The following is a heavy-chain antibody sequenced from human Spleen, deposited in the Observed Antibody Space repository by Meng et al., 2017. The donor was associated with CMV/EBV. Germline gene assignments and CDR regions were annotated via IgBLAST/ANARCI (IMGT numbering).Heavy chain of an antibody. D-gene: IGHD3-22*01. CDR1: GFPFRSYA. J-gene: IGHJ4*02. CDR2: VSHHGRNK. Sequence: GGSLRLSCAASGFPFRSYAMHWVRQAPGKGLEWVAVVSHHGRNKYYADSVKGRFTISRDNSKNTLYLHMNSLRAEDSAVFYCARVKRLNYYDTGGCFDYWGQGVLVTVSS. V-gene: IGHV3-30*04. CDR3: ARVKRLNYYDTGGCFDY.